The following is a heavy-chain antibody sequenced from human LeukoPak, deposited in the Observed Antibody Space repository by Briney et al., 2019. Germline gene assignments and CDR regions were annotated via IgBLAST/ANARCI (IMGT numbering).Heavy chain of an antibody. CDR1: GDSVSSNSAA. Sequence: SQTLSLTCAISGDSVSSNSAAWNWIRQSPSRGLEWLGRTYYRSKWYNDYAVSVKSRITINPDTSKNQFSLQLNSVTPEDTAVYYCARVGIAAAGLYYYYYMDVWGKGTTVTVSS. CDR2: TYYRSKWYN. J-gene: IGHJ6*03. V-gene: IGHV6-1*01. CDR3: ARVGIAAAGLYYYYYMDV. D-gene: IGHD6-13*01.